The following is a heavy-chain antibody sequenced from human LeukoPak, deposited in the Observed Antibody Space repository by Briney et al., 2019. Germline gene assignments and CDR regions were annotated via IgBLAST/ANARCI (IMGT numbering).Heavy chain of an antibody. V-gene: IGHV4-31*03. D-gene: IGHD4-23*01. CDR3: ARADGNHDAFDI. J-gene: IGHJ3*02. CDR2: IYYSGST. Sequence: SETLSLTCTVSGGSISSGGYSWSWIRQHPGKGLEWIGYIYYSGSTYYNPSLKSRVTISVDTSKNQFSLKLSSVTAADTAVYYCARADGNHDAFDIWGQGTMVTVSS. CDR1: GGSISSGGYS.